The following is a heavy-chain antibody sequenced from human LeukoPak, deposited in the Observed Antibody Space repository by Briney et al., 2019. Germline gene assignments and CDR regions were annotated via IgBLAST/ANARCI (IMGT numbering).Heavy chain of an antibody. Sequence: GGSLRLSCAASGFTFSSYSMNWVRQAPGKGLEWVSYISSSSSTIYYADSVKGRFTISRDNAKNSLYLQMNSLRAGDTAVYYCAREENYYGSGSYYNPYWYFDLWGRGTLVTVSS. CDR2: ISSSSSTI. D-gene: IGHD3-10*01. V-gene: IGHV3-48*04. CDR3: AREENYYGSGSYYNPYWYFDL. J-gene: IGHJ2*01. CDR1: GFTFSSYS.